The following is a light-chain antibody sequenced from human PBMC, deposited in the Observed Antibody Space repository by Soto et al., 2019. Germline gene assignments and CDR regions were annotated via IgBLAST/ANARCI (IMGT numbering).Light chain of an antibody. J-gene: IGLJ2*01. Sequence: QSALTQPPSVSAAPGQKVTISCSGSSSNIGNNYVSWYQQLPGTAPKLLIYDSNKRPSGIPDRFSGSKSGTSATLGITGLQTGDEDDYYCGTWDSSLSAVVFGGGTQLTVL. V-gene: IGLV1-51*01. CDR1: SSNIGNNY. CDR3: GTWDSSLSAVV. CDR2: DSN.